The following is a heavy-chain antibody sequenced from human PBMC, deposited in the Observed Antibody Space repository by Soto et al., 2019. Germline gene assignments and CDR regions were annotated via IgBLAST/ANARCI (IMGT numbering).Heavy chain of an antibody. J-gene: IGHJ4*02. CDR3: VIKAGVFDY. V-gene: IGHV1-46*01. CDR1: GYTFTSYY. Sequence: QVQLVQSGAEVKKPGASVKVSCKASGYTFTSYYMHWVRQAPGQGLEWMGIINPSGGSTSYAQKFKGRVTMTRDTSTSTVYMELSSLRSEDTAVYYCVIKAGVFDYWGQGTLVTVSS. CDR2: INPSGGST.